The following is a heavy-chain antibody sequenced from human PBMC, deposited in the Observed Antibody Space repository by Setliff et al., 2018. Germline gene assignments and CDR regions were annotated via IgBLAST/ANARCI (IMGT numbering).Heavy chain of an antibody. D-gene: IGHD2-15*01. CDR1: GDSISSRRNY. CDR2: IYTSWSS. V-gene: IGHV4-61*09. J-gene: IGHJ5*02. Sequence: SETLSLTCTVSGDSISSRRNYWGWFRQPAGKELEWIGQIYTSWSSNYNASLKSRLIITRDTSKNQISLKLTSVTAANTAVYYCGRGFSRIEGWGNWFDPWGQGILVTVSS. CDR3: GRGFSRIEGWGNWFDP.